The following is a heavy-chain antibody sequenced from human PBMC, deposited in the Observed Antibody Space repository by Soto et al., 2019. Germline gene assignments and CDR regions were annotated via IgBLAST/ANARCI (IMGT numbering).Heavy chain of an antibody. D-gene: IGHD2-2*01. CDR1: GFTFSSYI. Sequence: GGSLRLSCAASGFTFSSYIMNWVRQAPGKGLEWVSSISSSSSHIYYADSVKGRFTISRDNAKNSLYLQMNSLRAEDTAVYYCARDRDIVVVPVTAYYYYGMDVWGQGTTVTVSS. CDR2: ISSSSSHI. J-gene: IGHJ6*02. V-gene: IGHV3-21*01. CDR3: ARDRDIVVVPVTAYYYYGMDV.